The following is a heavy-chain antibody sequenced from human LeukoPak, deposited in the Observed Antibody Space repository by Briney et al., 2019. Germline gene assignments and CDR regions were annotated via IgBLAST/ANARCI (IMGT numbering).Heavy chain of an antibody. D-gene: IGHD6-6*01. CDR1: GGSISTYY. J-gene: IGHJ4*02. CDR3: ARHDAGIAARPFDN. CDR2: IHASGPT. Sequence: SETLSLTCTVSGGSISTYYWSWIRRPPGKGLEWIAYIHASGPTNYNPSLKSRITISVDTSKNQFPLKLSSVTAADTAVYYCARHDAGIAARPFDNWGQGTLVTVSS. V-gene: IGHV4-4*09.